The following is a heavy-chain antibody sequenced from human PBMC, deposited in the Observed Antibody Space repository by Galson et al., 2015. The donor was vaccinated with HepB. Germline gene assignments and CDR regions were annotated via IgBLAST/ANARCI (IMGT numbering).Heavy chain of an antibody. D-gene: IGHD1-1*01. Sequence: SLRLSCAASGLTVSGNFMSWVRQAPGKGLEWVSTIYTTGKTFYADSVKGRFTISRDNSKNTLYLQMNSLRREDTAVYFCARTRPTNIDYWDQGTLVTVSS. CDR3: ARTRPTNIDY. CDR2: IYTTGKT. V-gene: IGHV3-66*02. CDR1: GLTVSGNF. J-gene: IGHJ4*02.